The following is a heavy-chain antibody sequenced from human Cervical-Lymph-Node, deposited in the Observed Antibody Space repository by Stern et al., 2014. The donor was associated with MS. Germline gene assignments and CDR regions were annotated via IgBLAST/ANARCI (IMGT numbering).Heavy chain of an antibody. J-gene: IGHJ6*02. Sequence: VQLVESGGGVVQPGRSLRLSCAASGFTFSSYGMHWVRQAPGKGLEWVAVISYDGSNKYYEDSVKGRFTISRDNSKNTLYLQMNSLRAEDTAVYYCAKDLGGNYNHYYYGMDVWGQGTTVTVSS. CDR2: ISYDGSNK. CDR1: GFTFSSYG. D-gene: IGHD1-26*01. CDR3: AKDLGGNYNHYYYGMDV. V-gene: IGHV3-30*18.